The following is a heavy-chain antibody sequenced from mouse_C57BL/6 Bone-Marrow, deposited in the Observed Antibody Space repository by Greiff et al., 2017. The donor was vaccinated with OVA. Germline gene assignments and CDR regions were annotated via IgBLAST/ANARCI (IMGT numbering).Heavy chain of an antibody. J-gene: IGHJ4*01. CDR1: GYAFSSSW. Sequence: QVQLKQSGPELVKPGASVKISCKASGYAFSSSWMNWVKQRPGKGLEWIGRIYPGDGDTNYNGKFKGKATLTADKSSSTAYMQLSSLTSEDSAVYFCARLDSSYAMDYWGQGTSVTVSS. CDR3: ARLDSSYAMDY. CDR2: IYPGDGDT. V-gene: IGHV1-82*01. D-gene: IGHD3-2*01.